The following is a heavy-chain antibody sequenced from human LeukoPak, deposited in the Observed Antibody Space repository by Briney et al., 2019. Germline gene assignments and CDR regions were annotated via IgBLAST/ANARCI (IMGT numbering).Heavy chain of an antibody. CDR3: ARDVGVYYDFWSGYSIDFDY. CDR2: IYTSGST. Sequence: PSETLSLTCAVYGGSFSGYYWSWIRQPAGKGLEWIGRIYTSGSTNYNPSLKSRVTMSVDTSKNQFSLKLSSVTAADTAVYYCARDVGVYYDFWSGYSIDFDYWGQGTLVTVSS. V-gene: IGHV4-4*07. D-gene: IGHD3-3*01. J-gene: IGHJ4*02. CDR1: GGSFSGYY.